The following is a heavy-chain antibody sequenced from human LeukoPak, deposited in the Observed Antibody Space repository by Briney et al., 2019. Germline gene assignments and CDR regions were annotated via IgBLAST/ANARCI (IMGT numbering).Heavy chain of an antibody. J-gene: IGHJ3*02. CDR3: ARRFVAGLHDAFDI. V-gene: IGHV1-69*13. CDR1: GGTFSTYA. D-gene: IGHD6-19*01. CDR2: IIPIFGTT. Sequence: GASVKVSCKASGGTFSTYAISWVRQAPGQGLEWMGGIIPIFGTTNYAQKFQGRVTITADESTSTAYMELSSLRSDDTAVYYCARRFVAGLHDAFDIWGQGTMVTVSS.